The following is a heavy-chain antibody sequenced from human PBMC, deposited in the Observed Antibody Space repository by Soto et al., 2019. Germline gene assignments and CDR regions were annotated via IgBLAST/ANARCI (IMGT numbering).Heavy chain of an antibody. D-gene: IGHD1-26*01. CDR3: VRVGAYRDFDY. J-gene: IGHJ4*02. CDR2: ISSSSNYI. V-gene: IGHV3-21*02. Sequence: EVQLVESGGGLVKPGGSLRLSCAASGFTFSTYTMSWVRQAPGKGLEWVSSISSSSNYIYYADSVKGRFTISRDNAKNSLYLQMNSLRAEDTAVYYCVRVGAYRDFDYWGQGTLVTVSS. CDR1: GFTFSTYT.